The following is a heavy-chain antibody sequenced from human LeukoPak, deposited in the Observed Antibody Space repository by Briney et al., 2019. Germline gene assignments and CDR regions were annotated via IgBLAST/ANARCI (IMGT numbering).Heavy chain of an antibody. CDR2: IFHSGST. CDR3: ATSSGWYRYDS. D-gene: IGHD6-19*01. J-gene: IGHJ4*02. CDR1: GASIIGPKW. Sequence: SETLSLTCTVSGASIIGPKWWNWVRLSPGKGMEWIGEIFHSGSTHYNPSLKSRVTISVDTSKNQFSLILTSVTDADTAVYYCATSSGWYRYDSWGQGTLVTVSS. V-gene: IGHV4-4*02.